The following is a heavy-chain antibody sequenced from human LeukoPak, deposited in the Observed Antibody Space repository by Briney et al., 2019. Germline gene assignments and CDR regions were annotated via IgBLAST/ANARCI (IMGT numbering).Heavy chain of an antibody. CDR3: ATGSSRRVWGLLWEPLAGEYFQH. J-gene: IGHJ1*01. CDR1: GYTFTSYD. CDR2: MNPNSGNT. Sequence: GASVKVSCKASGYTFTSYDINWVRQATGQGLEWMGWMNPNSGNTGYAQKFQGRVTITRNTSISTAYMELSSLRSEDTAVYYCATGSSRRVWGLLWEPLAGEYFQHWGQGTLVTVSS. V-gene: IGHV1-8*03. D-gene: IGHD3-10*01.